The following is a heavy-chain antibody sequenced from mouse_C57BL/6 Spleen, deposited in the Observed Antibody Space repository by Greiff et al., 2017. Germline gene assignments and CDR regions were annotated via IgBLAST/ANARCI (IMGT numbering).Heavy chain of an antibody. D-gene: IGHD1-1*01. Sequence: QVQLKQSGPGLVQPSQSLSISCTVSGFSLTSYGVHWVRQSPGKGLEWLGVIWSGGSTAYNAAFISRMSISKDNAKSQVFYKMNSLQADDTAIYYWARERDGSSDSSAMDYWGQGTSVTVSS. CDR2: IWSGGST. CDR1: GFSLTSYG. CDR3: ARERDGSSDSSAMDY. V-gene: IGHV2-2*01. J-gene: IGHJ4*01.